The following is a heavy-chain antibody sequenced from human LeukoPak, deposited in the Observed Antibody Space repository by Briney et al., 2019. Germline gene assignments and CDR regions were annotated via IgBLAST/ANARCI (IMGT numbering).Heavy chain of an antibody. Sequence: ASVKVSRKASGYTFNDHHIHWVRPAPGQGLEWMGRIQPKSGDTDQAQKFQGRATMTRDTSPTTGYMQLTSLIFDDTAVYYCASHYGPGPVWGQGTLVTVS. CDR1: GYTFNDHH. D-gene: IGHD3-10*01. V-gene: IGHV1-2*06. J-gene: IGHJ4*02. CDR3: ASHYGPGPV. CDR2: IQPKSGDT.